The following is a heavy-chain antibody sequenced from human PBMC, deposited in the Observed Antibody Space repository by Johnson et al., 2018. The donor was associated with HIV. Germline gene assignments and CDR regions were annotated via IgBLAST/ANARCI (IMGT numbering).Heavy chain of an antibody. J-gene: IGHJ3*02. CDR2: ISSSGSTI. CDR3: AKDRRGKQQLVTGNDAFDI. Sequence: QVQLVESGGGVVQPGRSLRLSCAASGFTFSDYYMSWIRQAAGKGLEWISYISSSGSTIYYADSVKGRFTISRDNAKHSLYLQMNSLRAEDTAVYYCAKDRRGKQQLVTGNDAFDIWGQGTMVTVSS. CDR1: GFTFSDYY. D-gene: IGHD6-13*01. V-gene: IGHV3-11*04.